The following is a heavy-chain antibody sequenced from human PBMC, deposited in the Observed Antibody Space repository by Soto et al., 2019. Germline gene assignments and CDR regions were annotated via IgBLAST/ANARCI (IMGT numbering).Heavy chain of an antibody. D-gene: IGHD6-13*01. CDR3: ARVPAAGDYCYYYYMDV. CDR1: GFTVSSNY. V-gene: IGHV3-66*01. J-gene: IGHJ6*03. CDR2: IYSGGST. Sequence: EVQLVESGGGLVQPGGSLRLSCAASGFTVSSNYMSWVRQAPGKGLEWVSVIYSGGSTYYADSVKGRFTISRDNSKNTLYLQMNSLRAEDTAVYYCARVPAAGDYCYYYYMDVWGKGTTVTVSS.